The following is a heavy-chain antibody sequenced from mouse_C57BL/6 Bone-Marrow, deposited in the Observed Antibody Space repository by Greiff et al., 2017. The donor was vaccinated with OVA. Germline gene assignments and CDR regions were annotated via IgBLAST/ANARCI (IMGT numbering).Heavy chain of an antibody. CDR3: ARGYYPFAY. CDR1: GYTFTSYG. V-gene: IGHV1-81*01. J-gene: IGHJ3*01. D-gene: IGHD2-3*01. CDR2: IYPRSGNT. Sequence: QVQLKQSGAELARPGASVKLSCKASGYTFTSYGISWVKQRTGQGLEWIGEIYPRSGNTYYNEKFKGKATLTADKSSSTAYMELRSLTSEDSAVYFCARGYYPFAYWGQGTLVTVSA.